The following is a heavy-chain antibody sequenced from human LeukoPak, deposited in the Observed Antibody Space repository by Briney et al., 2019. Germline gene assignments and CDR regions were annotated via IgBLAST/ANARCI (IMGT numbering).Heavy chain of an antibody. CDR1: GGSISSSSYY. V-gene: IGHV4-39*07. CDR3: ARTGVAVDGMDV. J-gene: IGHJ6*02. Sequence: PSETLSLTCTVSGGSISSSSYYWGWIRQPPGKGLEWIGSIYYSGSTYYNPSLKSRVTISLDTSKNQFSLKLSSVTAADTAVYYCARTGVAVDGMDVWGQGTTVTVSS. CDR2: IYYSGST. D-gene: IGHD2-21*01.